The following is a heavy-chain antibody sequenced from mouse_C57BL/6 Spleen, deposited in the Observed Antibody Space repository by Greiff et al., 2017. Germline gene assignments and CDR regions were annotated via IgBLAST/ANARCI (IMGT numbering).Heavy chain of an antibody. CDR1: GFSLTSYG. CDR3: ARQVPYGSSPYYAMDY. CDR2: IWSDGST. V-gene: IGHV2-6*03. D-gene: IGHD1-1*01. Sequence: QVQLKESGPGLVAPSQSLSITCTVSGFSLTSYGVHWVRQPPGKGLEWLVVIWSDGSTTYNSALKSRLSISKDNSKIQVFLKMNSLQTDDTAMYYCARQVPYGSSPYYAMDYWGQGTSVTVSS. J-gene: IGHJ4*01.